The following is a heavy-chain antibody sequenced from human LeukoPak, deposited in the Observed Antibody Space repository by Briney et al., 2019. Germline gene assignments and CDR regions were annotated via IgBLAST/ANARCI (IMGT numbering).Heavy chain of an antibody. V-gene: IGHV4-39*07. Sequence: SETLSLTCTVSGGSMSSSSYYWGWIRQPPGKGLEWIGSIYYRGSTYYNPSLKSRVTISVDTSKNQFSLKLSSVTAADTAVYYCAISHEMATIYWGQGTLVTVSS. CDR3: AISHEMATIY. CDR2: IYYRGST. J-gene: IGHJ4*02. D-gene: IGHD5-24*01. CDR1: GGSMSSSSYY.